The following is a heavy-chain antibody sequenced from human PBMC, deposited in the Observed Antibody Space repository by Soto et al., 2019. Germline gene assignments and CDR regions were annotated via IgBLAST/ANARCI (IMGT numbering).Heavy chain of an antibody. D-gene: IGHD3-10*01. Sequence: QVQLVQSGAEVKKPGASVKVSCKASGYTFTTYYMHWVRQAPGQGLEWMGIISPSGGSTSYAQKLQGRDIMTRDTSTSTVYMELSSLRSEDTAVYYCARAPDYYGSGSLDYWGQGTLVTVSS. CDR1: GYTFTTYY. CDR3: ARAPDYYGSGSLDY. J-gene: IGHJ4*02. V-gene: IGHV1-46*03. CDR2: ISPSGGST.